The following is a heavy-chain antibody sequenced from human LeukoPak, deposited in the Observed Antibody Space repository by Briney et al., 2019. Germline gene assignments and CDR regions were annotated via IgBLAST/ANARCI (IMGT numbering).Heavy chain of an antibody. Sequence: GGSLRLSCAASGFTFSIYAMSWVRQAPGKGLQWVSSITSRGESTWYVDSVKGRFTITRDNSENTLYLQMHSLRAEDTAIYYCARDRPNYYGSDGHYYRRDGDYWGRGTLVSVSS. J-gene: IGHJ4*02. CDR1: GFTFSIYA. CDR3: ARDRPNYYGSDGHYYRRDGDY. D-gene: IGHD3-22*01. V-gene: IGHV3-23*01. CDR2: ITSRGEST.